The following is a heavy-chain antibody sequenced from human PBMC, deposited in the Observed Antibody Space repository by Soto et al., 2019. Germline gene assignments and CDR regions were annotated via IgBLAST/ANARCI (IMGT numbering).Heavy chain of an antibody. Sequence: GGSLRLSCAASGFTFSTYSMSWVRQAPGKGLEWVAHITASGGTTYYADSVKGRFTISRDNSKNTLYLQMNSLRAEDTAVYYCAAYGRDYYYGMDVWGQGTTVTVSS. CDR1: GFTFSTYS. J-gene: IGHJ6*02. V-gene: IGHV3-23*01. D-gene: IGHD4-17*01. CDR2: ITASGGTT. CDR3: AAYGRDYYYGMDV.